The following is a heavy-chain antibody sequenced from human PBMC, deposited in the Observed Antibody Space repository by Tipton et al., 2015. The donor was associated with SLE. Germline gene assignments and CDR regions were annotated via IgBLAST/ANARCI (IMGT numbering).Heavy chain of an antibody. Sequence: QSGAEVKKPGSSVKVSCKASGDSFSSYSITWVRQAPGEGLEWMGWMNPNSGNTAYAQKFQGRVTMTRDTSISTAYMELSSLRSEDTAVYYCARAPPQLGFDYWGQGTLVTVSS. V-gene: IGHV1-8*02. D-gene: IGHD5-24*01. CDR2: MNPNSGNT. J-gene: IGHJ4*02. CDR3: ARAPPQLGFDY. CDR1: GDSFSSYS.